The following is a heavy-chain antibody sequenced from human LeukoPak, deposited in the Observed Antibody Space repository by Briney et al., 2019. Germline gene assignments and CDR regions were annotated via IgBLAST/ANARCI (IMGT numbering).Heavy chain of an antibody. CDR1: GYTFTGYY. D-gene: IGHD3-22*01. J-gene: IGHJ4*02. Sequence: GASVKVSCKASGYTFTGYYMHWVRQAPGQGLEWMGWINPNSGGTNYAQKFQGRVTMTRDTSISTAYMELSRLRSDDTAVYYCARGALSHPYYYDSSGYYNDFDYWGQGTLVTVSS. CDR2: INPNSGGT. V-gene: IGHV1-2*02. CDR3: ARGALSHPYYYDSSGYYNDFDY.